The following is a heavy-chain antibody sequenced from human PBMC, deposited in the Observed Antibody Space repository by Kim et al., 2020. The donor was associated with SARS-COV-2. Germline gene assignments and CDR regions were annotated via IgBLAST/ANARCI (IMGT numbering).Heavy chain of an antibody. CDR3: ARRTRRYSYGYFDY. J-gene: IGHJ4*02. D-gene: IGHD5-18*01. CDR2: MYYSGTS. V-gene: IGHV4-39*01. Sequence: SETLSLTCSVAGGSISSDNYYWGWIRQPPGKGLEWIGSMYYSGTSNYNPSLKSRVTISVDTSKNQFSLKLSSVTVADTAVYYCARRTRRYSYGYFDYWGQGTLVTASS. CDR1: GGSISSDNYY.